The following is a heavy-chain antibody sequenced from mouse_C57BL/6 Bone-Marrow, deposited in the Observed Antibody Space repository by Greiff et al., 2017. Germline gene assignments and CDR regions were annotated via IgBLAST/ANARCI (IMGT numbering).Heavy chain of an antibody. J-gene: IGHJ2*01. CDR1: GYAFSSSW. CDR3: ATWDCYGYFDY. D-gene: IGHD3-3*01. CDR2: IYPGDGDT. V-gene: IGHV1-82*01. Sequence: VQLVESGPELVKPGASVKISCKASGYAFSSSWMNWVKQRPGKGLEWIGRIYPGDGDTNYNGKFKGKATLTADKSSTTAYMQLSSLTSEDSAVYFCATWDCYGYFDYWGQGTTLTVSS.